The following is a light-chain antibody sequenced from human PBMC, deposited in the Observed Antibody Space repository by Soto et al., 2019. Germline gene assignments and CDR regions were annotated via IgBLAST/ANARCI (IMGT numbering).Light chain of an antibody. CDR1: GSDVGAYDS. CDR2: DVN. CDR3: SSYSGSTDFVV. V-gene: IGLV2-8*01. Sequence: QSALTQPPSASVSPGQSVTISCTGTGSDVGAYDSVSWYQQHPGKAPKLMIYDVNKRPSGVPDRFSGSKSGNTASLTVSGLQADDEAVYYCSSYSGSTDFVVFGGGTKVTVL. J-gene: IGLJ2*01.